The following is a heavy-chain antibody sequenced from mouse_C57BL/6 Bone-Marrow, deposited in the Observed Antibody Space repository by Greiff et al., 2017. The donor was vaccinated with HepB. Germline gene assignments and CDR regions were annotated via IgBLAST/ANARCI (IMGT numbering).Heavy chain of an antibody. J-gene: IGHJ4*01. CDR1: GFNIKDDY. CDR2: IDPENGDT. D-gene: IGHD2-1*01. Sequence: EVKLVESGAELVRPGASVKLSCTASGFNIKDDYMHWVKQRPEQGLEWIGWIDPENGDTEYASKFQGKATITADTSSNTAYLQLSSLTSEDTAVYYCTTGNLYYAMDYWGQGTSVTVSS. CDR3: TTGNLYYAMDY. V-gene: IGHV14-4*01.